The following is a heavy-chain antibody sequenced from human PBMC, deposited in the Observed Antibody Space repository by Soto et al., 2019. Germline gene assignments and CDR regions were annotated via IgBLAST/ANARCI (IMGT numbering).Heavy chain of an antibody. CDR3: ARYQLLPNYYGMDV. CDR2: INHSGST. J-gene: IGHJ6*02. Sequence: SETLSLTCAVYGGSFSGYYWSWIRQPPGKGLEWIGEINHSGSTNYNPSLKSRVTISVDTSKNQFSLKLSSVTAADTAVYYCARYQLLPNYYGMDVWGQGTTVTVSS. V-gene: IGHV4-34*01. D-gene: IGHD2-2*01. CDR1: GGSFSGYY.